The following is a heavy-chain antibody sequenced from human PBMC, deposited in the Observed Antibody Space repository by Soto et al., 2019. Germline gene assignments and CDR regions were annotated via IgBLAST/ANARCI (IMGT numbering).Heavy chain of an antibody. CDR1: GYTFTNYW. J-gene: IGHJ6*02. CDR3: ARHGPLRRSSTSSRYYGMDV. Sequence: GESLKISCNGSGYTFTNYWIGWVRQMPGKGPEWMGIIYPGDSDTKYNPSFQGQVTISADKSITTTYLQWSSLKASDTAMYYCARHGPLRRSSTSSRYYGMDVWGQGTTVTVSS. D-gene: IGHD2-2*01. V-gene: IGHV5-51*01. CDR2: IYPGDSDT.